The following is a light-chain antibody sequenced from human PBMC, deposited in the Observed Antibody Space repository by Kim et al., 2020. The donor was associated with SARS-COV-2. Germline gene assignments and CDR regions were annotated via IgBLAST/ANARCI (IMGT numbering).Light chain of an antibody. CDR1: QSISSW. CDR3: QQYKSYQRT. CDR2: DAS. V-gene: IGKV1-5*01. Sequence: DIQMTQSPSTLSASVGDRVTITCRATQSISSWLAWYQQKPGKAPKLLIYDASSLESGVPSRFSGSGSGTEFTLTISSLQPDDFATYYGQQYKSYQRTFGQGTKMDIK. J-gene: IGKJ1*01.